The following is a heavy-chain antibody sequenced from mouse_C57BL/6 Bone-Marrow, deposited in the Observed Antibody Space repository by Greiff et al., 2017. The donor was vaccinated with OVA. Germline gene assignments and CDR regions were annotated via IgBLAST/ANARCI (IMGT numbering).Heavy chain of an antibody. CDR2: IDPENGDT. D-gene: IGHD1-1*01. CDR3: TTDYGRSSWFAY. CDR1: GFNINDDY. V-gene: IGHV14-4*01. J-gene: IGHJ3*01. Sequence: EVQLQQSGAELVRPGASVKLSCTASGFNINDDYMHWVQQRPEQGLEWIGWIDPENGDTEYASKFQGKATITADTSSNTAYLQLSSLTSEDTAVYYCTTDYGRSSWFAYWGQGTLVTVSA.